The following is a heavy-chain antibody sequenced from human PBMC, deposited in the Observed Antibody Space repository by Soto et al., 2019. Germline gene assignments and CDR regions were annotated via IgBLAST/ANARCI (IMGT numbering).Heavy chain of an antibody. CDR2: IYYSGST. Sequence: TLSLTCTVSGGSISSGGYYWSWIRQHPGKGLEWIGYIYYSGSTYYNPSLKSRVTISVDTSKNQFSLKLSSVTAADTAVYYCASGGYSYGLFFDYWGQGTLVTVSS. D-gene: IGHD5-18*01. V-gene: IGHV4-31*03. J-gene: IGHJ4*02. CDR1: GGSISSGGYY. CDR3: ASGGYSYGLFFDY.